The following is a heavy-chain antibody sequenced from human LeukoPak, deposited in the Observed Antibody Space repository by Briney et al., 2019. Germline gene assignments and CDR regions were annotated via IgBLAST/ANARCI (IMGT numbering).Heavy chain of an antibody. V-gene: IGHV3-9*01. CDR3: AKDDCSSTSCYISRGGYLIDY. J-gene: IGHJ4*02. Sequence: QPGRSLRLSCAASGFTFDDYAMHWVRQAPGKGLEWVSGISWNSGKICYADSVKGRFTISRDNAKNSLYLQMNSLRAEDTALYYCAKDDCSSTSCYISRGGYLIDYWGQGTLVTVSS. D-gene: IGHD2-2*02. CDR2: ISWNSGKI. CDR1: GFTFDDYA.